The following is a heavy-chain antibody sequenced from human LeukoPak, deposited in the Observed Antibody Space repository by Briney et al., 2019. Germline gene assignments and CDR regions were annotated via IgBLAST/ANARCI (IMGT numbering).Heavy chain of an antibody. J-gene: IGHJ4*02. CDR2: IIPILGIA. CDR3: ARELVDRLEWLPTSSEY. Sequence: SVKVSCKASGGTFSSYAISWVRQAPGQGLEWMGGIIPILGIANYAQKFQGRVTITADKSTSTAYMELSSLRSEDTAVYYCARELVDRLEWLPTSSEYWGQGTLVTVSS. V-gene: IGHV1-69*10. CDR1: GGTFSSYA. D-gene: IGHD3-3*01.